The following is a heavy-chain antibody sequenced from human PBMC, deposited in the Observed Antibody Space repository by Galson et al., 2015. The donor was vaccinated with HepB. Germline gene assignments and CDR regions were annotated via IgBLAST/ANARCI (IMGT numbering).Heavy chain of an antibody. CDR1: GFTFSSYS. D-gene: IGHD2-2*01. Sequence: SLRLSCAASGFTFSSYSMNWVRQAPGKGLEWVSSISSSSSYIYYADSVKGRFTISRDNAKNSLYLQMNSLRAEDTAVYYCARDCPVNCSSTSCYYYYYYGMDVWGQGTTVTVSS. J-gene: IGHJ6*02. V-gene: IGHV3-21*01. CDR3: ARDCPVNCSSTSCYYYYYYGMDV. CDR2: ISSSSSYI.